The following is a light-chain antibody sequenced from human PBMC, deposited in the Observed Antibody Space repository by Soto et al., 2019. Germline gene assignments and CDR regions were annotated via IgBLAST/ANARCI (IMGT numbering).Light chain of an antibody. CDR2: GAS. J-gene: IGKJ5*01. CDR1: QSISRY. CDR3: QQRSNWPPPIT. Sequence: EIVLTQSPATLSLSPGARAPLSCRARQSISRYLAWYQQKPGQGPRLLIYGASSRATGTPARFSGSGSGTDFTLTISSLEPEDFAVYYCQQRSNWPPPITFGQGTRLEIK. V-gene: IGKV3-11*01.